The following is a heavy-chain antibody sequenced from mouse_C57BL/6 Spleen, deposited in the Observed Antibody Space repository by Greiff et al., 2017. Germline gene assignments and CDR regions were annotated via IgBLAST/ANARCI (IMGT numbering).Heavy chain of an antibody. CDR1: GYAFSSYW. Sequence: QVQLQQSGAELVKPGASVKMSCTASGYAFSSYWMNWVKQRPGKGLEWIGKIYPGDGETNYNGKFKGKATLTADKSSSTAYMQLSILTSEDSAVYFCARSDDAMDYWGQGTSVTVSS. V-gene: IGHV1-80*01. CDR2: IYPGDGET. J-gene: IGHJ4*01. CDR3: ARSDDAMDY.